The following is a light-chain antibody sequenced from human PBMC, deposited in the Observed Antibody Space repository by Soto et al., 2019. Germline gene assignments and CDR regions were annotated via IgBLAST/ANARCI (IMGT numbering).Light chain of an antibody. CDR2: TAS. CDR3: ELSYSPAWT. V-gene: IGKV1-39*01. Sequence: DRVTITCRASQTISNYLNWYQQKSGKAPNVLISTASTLQSGVPPRFSGSASGADYTLTICSLQPEYFDTYYCELSYSPAWTFGHGAKVDIK. J-gene: IGKJ1*01. CDR1: QTISNY.